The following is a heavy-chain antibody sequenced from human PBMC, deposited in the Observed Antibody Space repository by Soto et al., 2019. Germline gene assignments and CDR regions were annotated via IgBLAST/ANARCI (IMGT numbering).Heavy chain of an antibody. V-gene: IGHV3-7*05. D-gene: IGHD2-15*01. CDR3: ARGTPDIVVVQGVDY. CDR1: GFTFSSYW. J-gene: IGHJ4*02. CDR2: IKQDGSEK. Sequence: GGSLRLSCAASGFTFSSYWMSWVRQAPGKGLEWVANIKQDGSEKYYVDSVKGRFTISRDNAKNSLYLQMNSLRAEDTAVYYCARGTPDIVVVQGVDYWGQGTLVTVSS.